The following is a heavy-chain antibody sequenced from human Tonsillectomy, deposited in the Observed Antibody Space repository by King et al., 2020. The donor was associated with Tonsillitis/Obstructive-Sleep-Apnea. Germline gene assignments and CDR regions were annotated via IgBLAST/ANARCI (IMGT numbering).Heavy chain of an antibody. CDR1: GGSIRSYY. J-gene: IGHJ3*02. D-gene: IGHD3-10*01. CDR2: IYYSGST. CDR3: ARDGGVDAFDI. Sequence: VQLQESGPGLVKPSETLSLTCTVSGGSIRSYYWSWIRQPPGKALEWIGYIYYSGSTDYNPSLKSRVTISVDASKNQFSLKLSSVTAADTAVYYCARDGGVDAFDIWGQGTMVTVSS. V-gene: IGHV4-59*01.